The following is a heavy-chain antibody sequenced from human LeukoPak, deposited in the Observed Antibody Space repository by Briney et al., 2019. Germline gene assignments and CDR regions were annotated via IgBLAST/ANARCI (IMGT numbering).Heavy chain of an antibody. CDR2: INPSGGST. CDR3: ARDRNSGSSLDI. J-gene: IGHJ3*02. V-gene: IGHV1-46*01. Sequence: GASVKVSCKASGYTFTSYYMHWVRQAPGQGLEWMGIINPSGGSTSYAQKFQGRVTMTRDPSISTAYMELSSLKSDDTAVYYCARDRNSGSSLDIWGQGTMLTVSS. CDR1: GYTFTSYY. D-gene: IGHD6-6*01.